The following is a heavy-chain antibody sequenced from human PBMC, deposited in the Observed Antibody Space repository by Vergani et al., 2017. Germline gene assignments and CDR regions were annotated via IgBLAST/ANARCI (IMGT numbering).Heavy chain of an antibody. V-gene: IGHV3-30-3*01. Sequence: QVQLVESGGGVVQPGTSLRLSCVVSGFALNRHAMYWVRQAPGKGLEWVVGISFDGTNEYYPDLVKGRFTISRDIAKNTLYLQVRSLRLEDTGVYHCVRDRGLCAGGICYTESWDYWGQGTPVTVSS. CDR1: GFALNRHA. D-gene: IGHD2-8*02. CDR3: VRDRGLCAGGICYTESWDY. CDR2: ISFDGTNE. J-gene: IGHJ4*02.